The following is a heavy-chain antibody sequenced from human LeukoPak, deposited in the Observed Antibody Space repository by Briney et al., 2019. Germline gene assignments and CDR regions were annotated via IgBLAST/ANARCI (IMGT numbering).Heavy chain of an antibody. V-gene: IGHV3-30*04. CDR2: ISYDGSNE. CDR1: GFTFSNYA. Sequence: GGSLRLSCAASGFTFSNYAMHWVRQAPGKGLEWVAVISYDGSNEYYADSVKGRFTVSRDNSKNTLYLQMNSLRAEDTAVYYCARDSDQYTIVVVTTHWGQGTLVTVSS. D-gene: IGHD3-22*01. CDR3: ARDSDQYTIVVVTTH. J-gene: IGHJ4*02.